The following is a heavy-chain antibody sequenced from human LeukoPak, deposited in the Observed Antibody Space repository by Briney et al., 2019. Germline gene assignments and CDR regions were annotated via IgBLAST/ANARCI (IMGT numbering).Heavy chain of an antibody. D-gene: IGHD5-12*01. CDR3: ARVAYSGYDRNYFDY. CDR1: GGSISSGDYY. J-gene: IGHJ4*02. V-gene: IGHV4-30-4*08. Sequence: SETLSLTCTVSGGSISSGDYYWSWIRQPPGKGLEWIGYIYYSGSTYYNPPLKSRVTISVDTSKNQFSLKLSSVTAADTAVYYCARVAYSGYDRNYFDYWGQGTLVTVSS. CDR2: IYYSGST.